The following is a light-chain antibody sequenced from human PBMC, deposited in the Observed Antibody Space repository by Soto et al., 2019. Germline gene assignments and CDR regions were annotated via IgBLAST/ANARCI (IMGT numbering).Light chain of an antibody. Sequence: QSALTQPPPASGSPGQSVTISCTGTSSDVGGYNYVSWYQQHPGKAPKLMIYEVNKRPSGVPDRFSGSKSGNTASLTVSGLQAEDEADYYCNSYAGSPYVFGTGTKLTVL. J-gene: IGLJ1*01. V-gene: IGLV2-8*01. CDR3: NSYAGSPYV. CDR2: EVN. CDR1: SSDVGGYNY.